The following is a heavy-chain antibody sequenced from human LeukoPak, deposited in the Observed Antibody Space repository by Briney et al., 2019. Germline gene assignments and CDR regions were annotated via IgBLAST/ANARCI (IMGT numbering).Heavy chain of an antibody. CDR2: ISYDGSNK. D-gene: IGHD3-3*01. J-gene: IGHJ3*02. CDR1: GFTFSSYG. Sequence: PGGSLRLSCAASGFTFSSYGMHWVRQAPGKGLEWVAVISYDGSNKYYADSVKGRFTISRDNSKNTLYRQMNSLRAEDTAVYYCAKARAVTYYDFWSAPPDAFDIWGQGTMVTVSS. CDR3: AKARAVTYYDFWSAPPDAFDI. V-gene: IGHV3-30*18.